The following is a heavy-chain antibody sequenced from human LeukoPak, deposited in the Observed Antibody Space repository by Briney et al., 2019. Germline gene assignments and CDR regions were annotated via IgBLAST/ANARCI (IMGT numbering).Heavy chain of an antibody. CDR2: ISASGGST. J-gene: IGHJ4*02. CDR1: TFTFSTYA. V-gene: IGHV3-23*01. D-gene: IGHD3-3*01. CDR3: AKMGNDFWSGYYSGGYFDF. Sequence: GGSLRLSCAASTFTFSTYAMSWVRQAPGKGLQWVSVISASGGSTYYADSVKGRFTLSRDNSKNTLYLQMNSLRAEDTAVYHCAKMGNDFWSGYYSGGYFDFWGQGTLVPVSS.